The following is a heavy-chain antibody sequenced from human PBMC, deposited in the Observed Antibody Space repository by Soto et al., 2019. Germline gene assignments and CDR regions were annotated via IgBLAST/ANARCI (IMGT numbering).Heavy chain of an antibody. CDR2: IDPSDSYT. J-gene: IGHJ4*02. D-gene: IGHD2-21*02. CDR3: ARYRPPDSTFMVVTTLGIDY. CDR1: GYSFTNFW. Sequence: GESLKSSCETSGYSFTNFWISWVRQMPGKGLEWMGRIDPSDSYTNYSPSFQGHVTFSADESINTAYLQWSSLKASDTAMYYCARYRPPDSTFMVVTTLGIDYWDQGXLAPVYS. V-gene: IGHV5-10-1*01.